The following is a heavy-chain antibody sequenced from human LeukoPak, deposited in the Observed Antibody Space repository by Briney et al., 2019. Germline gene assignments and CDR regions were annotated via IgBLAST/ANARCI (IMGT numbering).Heavy chain of an antibody. CDR2: IIGSGRTT. Sequence: GSLRPSCAASGFTFRSFAMSWVRQGPGKGLEGVSGIIGSGRTTFYADSVKGRFTISRDNSKNTLYLQMNSLRAEDTAIYYCAKKEGDTYFSWYMDVWGKGTTVTVSS. V-gene: IGHV3-23*01. CDR3: AKKEGDTYFSWYMDV. CDR1: GFTFRSFA. J-gene: IGHJ6*03. D-gene: IGHD2-21*01.